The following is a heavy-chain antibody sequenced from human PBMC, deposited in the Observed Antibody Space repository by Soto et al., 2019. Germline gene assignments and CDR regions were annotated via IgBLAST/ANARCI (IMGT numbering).Heavy chain of an antibody. Sequence: SETLSLTCTVSGGSISSSSYYWGWIRQPPGKGLEWIGSIYYSGSSYYNPSLKSRVTISVDTSKNQFSLELSSVTAADTAVYYCATYGRNSVDDWGQGTLVTVSS. V-gene: IGHV4-39*07. J-gene: IGHJ4*02. CDR3: ATYGRNSVDD. D-gene: IGHD4-17*01. CDR1: GGSISSSSYY. CDR2: IYYSGSS.